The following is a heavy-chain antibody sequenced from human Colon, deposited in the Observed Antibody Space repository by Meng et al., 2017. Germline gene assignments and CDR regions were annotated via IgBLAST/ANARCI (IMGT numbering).Heavy chain of an antibody. Sequence: SETLSLTCTVSGGSVSSKSHYWSWMRQSPDTRPEWIGYIHYTGGTTYNPSLKSRVVISVDTSKNQFSLKLNSVTTADTAVYFCARFRVLLKDFDYWGQGTLVTVSS. CDR3: ARFRVLLKDFDY. CDR2: IHYTGGT. J-gene: IGHJ4*02. D-gene: IGHD2/OR15-2a*01. CDR1: GGSVSSKSHY. V-gene: IGHV4-61*01.